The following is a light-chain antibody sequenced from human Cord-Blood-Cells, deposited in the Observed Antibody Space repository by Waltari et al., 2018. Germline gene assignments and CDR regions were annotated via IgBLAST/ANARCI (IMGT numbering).Light chain of an antibody. CDR3: QQYYSTPLT. J-gene: IGKJ4*01. CDR2: CAS. Sequence: DIVMTQPPDSLAVSLGAKATIDCKSSQRVLSSSNIKKYVALYQQKPGQPPKLLIYCASTRESGVPDRFSGSGSGTDFTLTISSLQAEDVAVYYCQQYYSTPLTFGGGTKVEIK. V-gene: IGKV4-1*01. CDR1: QRVLSSSNIKKY.